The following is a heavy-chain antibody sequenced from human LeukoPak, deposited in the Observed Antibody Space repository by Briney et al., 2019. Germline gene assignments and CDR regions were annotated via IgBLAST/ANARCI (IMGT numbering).Heavy chain of an antibody. D-gene: IGHD6-19*01. CDR3: ASTRYSSGWYVL. Sequence: PGRSLRLSCAASGFTFDDYAMHWVRQAPGKGLEWVSGISWNSGSIGYADSVKGRFTISRDNAKNSLYLQMNSLRAEDTALYYCASTRYSSGWYVLWGQGTLVTVSS. CDR1: GFTFDDYA. J-gene: IGHJ4*02. V-gene: IGHV3-9*01. CDR2: ISWNSGSI.